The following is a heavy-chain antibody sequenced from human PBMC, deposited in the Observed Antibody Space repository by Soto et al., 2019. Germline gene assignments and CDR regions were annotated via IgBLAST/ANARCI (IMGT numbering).Heavy chain of an antibody. J-gene: IGHJ4*02. CDR2: IYYSGST. D-gene: IGHD3-22*01. CDR1: GGSISSGGYY. CDR3: ARDYRYYYDSSGPFDY. Sequence: PSETLSLTCTVSGGSISSGGYYWSWIRQHPGKGLEWIGYIYYSGSTYYNPSLKSRVIISVDTSKNQFSLKLSSVTAADTAVYYCARDYRYYYDSSGPFDYWGQGTLVTVS. V-gene: IGHV4-31*03.